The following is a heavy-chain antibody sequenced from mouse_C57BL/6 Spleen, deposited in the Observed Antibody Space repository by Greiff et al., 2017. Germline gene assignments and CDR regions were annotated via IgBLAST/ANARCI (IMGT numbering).Heavy chain of an antibody. V-gene: IGHV1-82*01. CDR1: GYAFSSSW. Sequence: VQLQQSGPELVKPGASVKISCKASGYAFSSSWMNWVKQRPGKGLEWIGRIYPGDGDTNYNGKFKGKATLTADKSSSTAYMQRSSLTSEDSAVYFCARATTVVDWYFDVWGTGTTVTVSS. CDR2: IYPGDGDT. J-gene: IGHJ1*03. CDR3: ARATTVVDWYFDV. D-gene: IGHD1-1*01.